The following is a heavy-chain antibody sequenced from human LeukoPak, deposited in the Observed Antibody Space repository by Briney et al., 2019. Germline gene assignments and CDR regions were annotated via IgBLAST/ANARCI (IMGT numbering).Heavy chain of an antibody. J-gene: IGHJ3*02. Sequence: SETLSLTCTVSGGSISNYYWGWIRQPPGKGLEWIGNIFYSGSTYYSPSLKSRVTISLDTSRNQFSLKLTSVTAADTAVYYCAKSNGYGLVDIWGQGTMVTVSS. CDR2: IFYSGST. CDR3: AKSNGYGLVDI. D-gene: IGHD3-10*01. CDR1: GGSISNYY. V-gene: IGHV4-39*07.